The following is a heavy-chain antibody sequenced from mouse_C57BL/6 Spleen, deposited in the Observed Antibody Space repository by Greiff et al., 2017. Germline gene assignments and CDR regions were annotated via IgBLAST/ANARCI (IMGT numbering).Heavy chain of an antibody. CDR3: ASRGYGYDGGFAY. CDR2: IYPGDGDT. J-gene: IGHJ3*01. D-gene: IGHD2-2*01. V-gene: IGHV1-82*01. Sequence: VQLQQSGPELVKPGASVKISCKASGYAFTSSWMHWVKQRPGKGLEWIGRIYPGDGDTNYNGKFKGKATLTADKSSSTAYMQLSSLPAEDSAVYFCASRGYGYDGGFAYWGQGTLVTVSA. CDR1: GYAFTSSW.